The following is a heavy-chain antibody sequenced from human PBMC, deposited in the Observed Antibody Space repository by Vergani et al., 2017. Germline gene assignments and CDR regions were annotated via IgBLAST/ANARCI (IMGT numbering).Heavy chain of an antibody. Sequence: QVQLQQWGAGVVKPSGTLSLTCAVFGGSFSSFYWSWICKPPGTGLEWIGEINNDGHTNYNPSPESRVTVSRDTEKNQFSLNLMSVTAAVTAMYYCAVRPRVNLVGGEIVTKRTFDYWRQGSLVTGSS. CDR1: GGSFSSFY. CDR3: AVRPRVNLVGGEIVTKRTFDY. J-gene: IGHJ4*02. CDR2: INNDGHT. V-gene: IGHV4-34*02. D-gene: IGHD3-10*01.